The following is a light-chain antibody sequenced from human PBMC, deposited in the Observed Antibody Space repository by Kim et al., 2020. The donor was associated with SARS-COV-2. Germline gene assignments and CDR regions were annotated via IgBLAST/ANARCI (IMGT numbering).Light chain of an antibody. CDR3: SSYTGSTTYV. Sequence: QSALTQPASVSGSPGQSITISCTGTSSDVGGYNYVSWYQQHPGKVPKLMIFDVSDRPSGVSNRFSGSKSGNMASLTISGLQAEDEADYYCSSYTGSTTYVFGTGTKVTVL. V-gene: IGLV2-14*03. CDR1: SSDVGGYNY. J-gene: IGLJ1*01. CDR2: DVS.